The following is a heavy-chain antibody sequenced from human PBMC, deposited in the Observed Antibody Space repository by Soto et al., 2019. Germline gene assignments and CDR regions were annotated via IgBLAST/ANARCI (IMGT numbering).Heavy chain of an antibody. V-gene: IGHV3-74*01. D-gene: IGHD2-15*01. CDR2: INGDGSRI. CDR1: GFTFTDYW. CDR3: ARGIKNKYGMDV. Sequence: EVQLVESGGGLVQPGGSLRLSCAASGFTFTDYWIHWVRRAPGKGLVWVSRINGDGSRISQADSVKGRFTISRDNALSTVYLQNNRLRVEDTAVYYCARGIKNKYGMDVWGQGTTFTVSS. J-gene: IGHJ6*02.